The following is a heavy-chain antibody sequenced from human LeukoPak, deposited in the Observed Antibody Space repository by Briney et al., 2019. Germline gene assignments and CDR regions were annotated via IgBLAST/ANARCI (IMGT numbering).Heavy chain of an antibody. J-gene: IGHJ5*02. CDR2: ISAYNGNT. CDR3: ARVTMVRGVISSRFNWFDP. V-gene: IGHV1-18*01. CDR1: GYTFTSYG. D-gene: IGHD3-10*01. Sequence: ASVTVSYKASGYTFTSYGISWVRQAPGQGLEWMGWISAYNGNTNYAQKLQGRVTMTTDTSTSTAYMELRSLRSDDTAVYYCARVTMVRGVISSRFNWFDPWGQGTLVTVSS.